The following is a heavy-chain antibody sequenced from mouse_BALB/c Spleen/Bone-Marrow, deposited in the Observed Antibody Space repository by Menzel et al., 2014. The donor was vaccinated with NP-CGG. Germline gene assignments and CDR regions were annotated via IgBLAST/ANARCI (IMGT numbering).Heavy chain of an antibody. Sequence: QVQLKDSGPGLVAPSQSLSITCSVSGFSLPSYGVSWVRRPPGKDLEWLGVIWGDGSTNYHSALISRLSISKDNSKSQVFLKLNSLQTDDTATYYCAKGPNWDGYFDYWGQGTTLTVSS. J-gene: IGHJ2*01. CDR2: IWGDGST. D-gene: IGHD4-1*01. V-gene: IGHV2-3*01. CDR1: GFSLPSYG. CDR3: AKGPNWDGYFDY.